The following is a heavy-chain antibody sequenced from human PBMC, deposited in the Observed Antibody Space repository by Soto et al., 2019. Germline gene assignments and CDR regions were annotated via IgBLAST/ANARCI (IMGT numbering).Heavy chain of an antibody. CDR2: IYYSGST. Sequence: QVQLQESGPGLVKPSQTLSLTCTVSGGSISSGDYYWSWIRQPPGKGLEWIGYIYYSGSTYYNPSLKSRVTISVDTSKNQFSLKLSSVTAADTAVYYCARAEDFWSGHYYYGMDVWGQGTTVTVSS. D-gene: IGHD3-3*01. CDR1: GGSISSGDYY. V-gene: IGHV4-30-4*01. CDR3: ARAEDFWSGHYYYGMDV. J-gene: IGHJ6*02.